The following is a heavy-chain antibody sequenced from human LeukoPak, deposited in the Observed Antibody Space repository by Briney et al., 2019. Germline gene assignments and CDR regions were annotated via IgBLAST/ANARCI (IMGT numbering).Heavy chain of an antibody. Sequence: VASVKVSCKASGGTFSSYAVSWVRQAPGQGLEWMVGIIPIFGTANYAQKFQGRVTITADESTSTAYMELSSLRSEDTAVYYCARVEHPGPWGQGTLVTVSS. CDR1: GGTFSSYA. CDR2: IIPIFGTA. CDR3: ARVEHPGP. V-gene: IGHV1-69*13. D-gene: IGHD1/OR15-1a*01. J-gene: IGHJ5*02.